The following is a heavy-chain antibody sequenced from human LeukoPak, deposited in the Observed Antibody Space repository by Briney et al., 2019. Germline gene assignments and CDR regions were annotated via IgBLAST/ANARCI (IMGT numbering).Heavy chain of an antibody. D-gene: IGHD3-16*01. J-gene: IGHJ4*02. CDR3: ARPRLSSAYYFDY. V-gene: IGHV4-39*01. Sequence: ASETLSLTCTVSGDSISSSSYCWDWIRQPPGKGLEWIGNIYNSANTHYNPSLKTRITMSVDTSKNQFSLKLNSVTAADTGIYYCARPRLSSAYYFDYWGQGTLVTVSS. CDR2: IYNSANT. CDR1: GDSISSSSYC.